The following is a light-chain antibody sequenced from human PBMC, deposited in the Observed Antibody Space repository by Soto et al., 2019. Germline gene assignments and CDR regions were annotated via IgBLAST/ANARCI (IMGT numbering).Light chain of an antibody. CDR1: NSDVDDYRY. CDR3: CSYVTTPEI. Sequence: QSALTQPRSVSGSPGQSLTISCTGTNSDVDDYRYVSWYQQFPGKAPKLVIYGVNQRPSGVPNRFSASNSDNTASLTISGRQAEDEADYYCCSYVTTPEIFGTGTKLTVL. V-gene: IGLV2-11*01. J-gene: IGLJ1*01. CDR2: GVN.